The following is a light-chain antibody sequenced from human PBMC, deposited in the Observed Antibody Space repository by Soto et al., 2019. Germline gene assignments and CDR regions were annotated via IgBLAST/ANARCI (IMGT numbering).Light chain of an antibody. CDR1: SSDVGGYNS. Sequence: LAQPRSVSGSPGQSVTISCSGTSSDVGGYNSVSWYQQFPGKAPKLMIYDVTKRPSGVPDRFSGSKSGNTASLTISGLQAEDEADYYCCSYAASYTLVFGGGTKVTVL. J-gene: IGLJ2*01. CDR2: DVT. CDR3: CSYAASYTLV. V-gene: IGLV2-11*01.